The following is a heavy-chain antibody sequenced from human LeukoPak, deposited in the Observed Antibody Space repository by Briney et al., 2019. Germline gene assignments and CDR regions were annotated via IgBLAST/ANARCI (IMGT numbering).Heavy chain of an antibody. J-gene: IGHJ4*02. D-gene: IGHD2-8*01. V-gene: IGHV3-23*01. Sequence: GGSLRLSCAASGFTFSSYAMSWVRQAPGEGLEWVSAISGSGGSTYYADSVKGRFTISRDNSKNTLYLQMNSLRAEDTAVYYCAKKYCTNGVCPYYFDYWGQGTLVTVSS. CDR3: AKKYCTNGVCPYYFDY. CDR1: GFTFSSYA. CDR2: ISGSGGST.